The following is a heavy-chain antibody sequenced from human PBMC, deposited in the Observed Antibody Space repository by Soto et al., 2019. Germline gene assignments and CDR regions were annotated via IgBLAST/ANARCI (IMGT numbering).Heavy chain of an antibody. CDR1: GGTFSSYT. V-gene: IGHV1-69*02. CDR3: AREYYDSSGYSPSDY. J-gene: IGHJ4*02. D-gene: IGHD3-22*01. Sequence: QVQLVQSGAEVKKPGSSVKVSCKASGGTFSSYTISWVRQAPGQGLEWMGRIIPILGIANYAQKFQGRVTITADKSTSTAYMELSSLRAEVTAVYYCAREYYDSSGYSPSDYWGQGTLVTVSS. CDR2: IIPILGIA.